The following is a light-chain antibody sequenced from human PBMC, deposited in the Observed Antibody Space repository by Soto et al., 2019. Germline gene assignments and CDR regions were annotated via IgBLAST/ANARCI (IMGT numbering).Light chain of an antibody. V-gene: IGKV3-15*01. Sequence: VMRQSPATLSVSPGERASLSCGASQSVGNNLAWYRQKPGQAPRLLIYGASTRATGVPARFTGSGSGTEFTLIISSLQSEDFAIYYCQQYNSWPRTFGQGTKVDIK. J-gene: IGKJ1*01. CDR3: QQYNSWPRT. CDR2: GAS. CDR1: QSVGNN.